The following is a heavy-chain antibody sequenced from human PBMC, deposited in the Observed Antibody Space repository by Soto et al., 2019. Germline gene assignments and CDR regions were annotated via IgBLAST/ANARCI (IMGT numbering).Heavy chain of an antibody. CDR3: ARVADFRYFSSGNCDPDY. V-gene: IGHV3-30-3*01. J-gene: IGHJ4*02. D-gene: IGHD2-15*01. Sequence: QVQLVESGGGSVQPGRSLRLSCAASGFSFRNYAMHWVRQDPGKGLEWVSVISYDSTVKYYADSVRCRVTVSRDNAQNTLLLQMNNLRTEDTGRYYCARVADFRYFSSGNCDPDYWGQGTLVTVSS. CDR1: GFSFRNYA. CDR2: ISYDSTVK.